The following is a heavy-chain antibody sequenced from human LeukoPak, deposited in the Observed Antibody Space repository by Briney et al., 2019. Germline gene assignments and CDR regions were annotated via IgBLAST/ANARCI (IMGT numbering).Heavy chain of an antibody. Sequence: GGSLRLSCEASGFTFDDYAMHWVRQAPGRGLEWVSGISWNSANIAYGGSVKGRFIISRDNAKNTLYLQMNSLRAEDTAVYYCARDRGTVGFDIWGQGTMVTVSS. CDR1: GFTFDDYA. J-gene: IGHJ3*02. V-gene: IGHV3-9*01. CDR3: ARDRGTVGFDI. D-gene: IGHD4-17*01. CDR2: ISWNSANI.